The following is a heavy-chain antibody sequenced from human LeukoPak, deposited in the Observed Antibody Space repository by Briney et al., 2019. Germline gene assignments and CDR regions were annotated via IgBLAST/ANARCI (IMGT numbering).Heavy chain of an antibody. CDR3: AEDVVPYNWNDGWFDP. V-gene: IGHV3-30*02. D-gene: IGHD1-1*01. Sequence: PGGSLRLSCAASGFTFSSYGMHWVRQAPGKGLEWVTFIRYDGSNKYYADSVKGRFTISRDSSKNTLYLQMNSLRAEDTAVYYCAEDVVPYNWNDGWFDPWGQGTLVTVSS. CDR2: IRYDGSNK. CDR1: GFTFSSYG. J-gene: IGHJ5*02.